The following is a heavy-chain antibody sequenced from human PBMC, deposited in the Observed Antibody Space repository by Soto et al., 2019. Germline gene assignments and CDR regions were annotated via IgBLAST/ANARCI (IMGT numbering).Heavy chain of an antibody. CDR2: IIPIFGTA. CDR1: GGTFSSYA. V-gene: IGHV1-69*13. D-gene: IGHD2-15*01. Sequence: SVKVSCKASGGTFSSYAISWVRQAPGQGLEWMGGIIPIFGTANYAQKFQGRVTITADESTSTAYMELSSLRSEDTTVYYCARDHPGYDSYLRFDPWGQGTLVNVSS. J-gene: IGHJ5*02. CDR3: ARDHPGYDSYLRFDP.